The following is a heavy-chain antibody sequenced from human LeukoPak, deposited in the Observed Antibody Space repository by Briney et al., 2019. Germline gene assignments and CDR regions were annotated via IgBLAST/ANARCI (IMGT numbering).Heavy chain of an antibody. V-gene: IGHV4-34*01. D-gene: IGHD2-21*02. Sequence: SETLSLTCAVYGGSFSGYYWSWIRQPPGKGLEWIGENNHSGSTNYNPSLKSRVTISVDTSKNQFSLKLSSVTAADTAVYYCASTRELAYCGGDCYSDVDYWGQGTLVTVSS. J-gene: IGHJ4*02. CDR2: NNHSGST. CDR1: GGSFSGYY. CDR3: ASTRELAYCGGDCYSDVDY.